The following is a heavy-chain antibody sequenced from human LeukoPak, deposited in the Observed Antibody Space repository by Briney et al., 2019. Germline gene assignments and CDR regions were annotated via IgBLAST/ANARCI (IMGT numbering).Heavy chain of an antibody. J-gene: IGHJ4*02. CDR2: IGWNSGSI. CDR3: ANLCSSTSCHDY. Sequence: GGSLRLSCAASGFTFDDYAMHWVRQAPGKGLEWVSGIGWNSGSIGYADSVKGRFTISRDNAKNSLYLQMNSLRAEDTALYYCANLCSSTSCHDYWGQGTLVTVSS. CDR1: GFTFDDYA. V-gene: IGHV3-9*01. D-gene: IGHD2-2*01.